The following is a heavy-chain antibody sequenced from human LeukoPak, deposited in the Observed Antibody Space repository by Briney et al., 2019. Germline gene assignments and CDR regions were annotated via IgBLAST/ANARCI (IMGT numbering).Heavy chain of an antibody. Sequence: PSETLSLTCTVSGGSISSGDYYWSWIRQPPGKGLAWIGYIYYSGSTYYNPSLKSRVTISVDTSKNQFSLKLSSVIAADTAVYYCARETVVTAIAVAFDIWGQGTMVTVSS. CDR3: ARETVVTAIAVAFDI. V-gene: IGHV4-30-4*01. CDR2: IYYSGST. CDR1: GGSISSGDYY. D-gene: IGHD2-21*02. J-gene: IGHJ3*02.